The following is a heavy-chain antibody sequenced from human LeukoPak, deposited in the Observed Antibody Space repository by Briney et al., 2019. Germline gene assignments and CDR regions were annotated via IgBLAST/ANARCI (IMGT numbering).Heavy chain of an antibody. V-gene: IGHV3-23*01. CDR3: AKDSRSWNYLFYYGMDV. D-gene: IGHD1-7*01. CDR1: GFTFSSYA. J-gene: IGHJ6*02. Sequence: GGSLRLSCAASGFTFSSYAMSWVRQAPGKGLEWVSAISGSGGYTFYADSVKGRFTISRDNSKNTLYVQMNSLRAEGTAVYYCAKDSRSWNYLFYYGMDVWGQGTTVTVSS. CDR2: ISGSGGYT.